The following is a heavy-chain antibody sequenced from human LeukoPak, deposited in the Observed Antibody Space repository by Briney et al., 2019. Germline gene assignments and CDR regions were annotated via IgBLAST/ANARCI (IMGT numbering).Heavy chain of an antibody. CDR3: ARVQGVCSSTSCYLPLDYYYYMDV. J-gene: IGHJ6*03. V-gene: IGHV4-4*07. D-gene: IGHD2-2*01. CDR2: IYTSGST. CDR1: GGSISSYY. Sequence: SETLSLTCTVSGGSISSYYWSWIRQPAGKGLEWIGRIYTSGSTNYNPSLKSRVTMSVDTSKNQFSLKLSSVTAADTAVYYCARVQGVCSSTSCYLPLDYYYYMDVWGKGTTVTVSS.